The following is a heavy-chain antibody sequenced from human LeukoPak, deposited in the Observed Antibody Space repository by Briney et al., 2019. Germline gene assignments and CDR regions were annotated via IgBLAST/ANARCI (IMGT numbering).Heavy chain of an antibody. CDR1: GWSVSTYY. Sequence: SETLSLTCTVSGWSVSTYYWSWIRQPPGKGLEWIGYIYYSGSTNYNPSLKSRVTISIDTSKKQVSLKLSSVTAADTAVYYCARVSPRPRFDSWGQGTLVTVSS. CDR3: ARVSPRPRFDS. J-gene: IGHJ4*02. CDR2: IYYSGST. V-gene: IGHV4-59*02. D-gene: IGHD1-14*01.